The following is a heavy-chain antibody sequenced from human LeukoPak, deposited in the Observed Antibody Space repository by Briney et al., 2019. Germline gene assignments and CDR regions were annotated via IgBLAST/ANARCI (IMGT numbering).Heavy chain of an antibody. V-gene: IGHV1-18*01. D-gene: IGHD3-9*01. CDR1: GYTFTSYG. CDR3: ARGVPYYDISTGYVGTYYFDY. Sequence: ASVKVSCKASGYTFTSYGISWVRQAPGQGLEWMGWISAYNGNTNYAQKLQGRVTMTTDTSTSTAYMELRSLRSDDTAVYYCARGVPYYDISTGYVGTYYFDYWGQGTLVTVSS. J-gene: IGHJ4*02. CDR2: ISAYNGNT.